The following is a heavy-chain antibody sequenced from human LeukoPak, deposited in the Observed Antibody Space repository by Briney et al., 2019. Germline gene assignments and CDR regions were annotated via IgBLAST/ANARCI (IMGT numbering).Heavy chain of an antibody. Sequence: SETLSLTCAVYGGSFSGYYWSWIRRPPGKGLEWIGEINHSGSTNYNPSLKSRVTISVDTSKNQFSLKLSSVTAADTAVYYCARRPYDSSGYRRGGFDYWGQGTLVTVSS. V-gene: IGHV4-34*01. D-gene: IGHD3-22*01. J-gene: IGHJ4*02. CDR2: INHSGST. CDR3: ARRPYDSSGYRRGGFDY. CDR1: GGSFSGYY.